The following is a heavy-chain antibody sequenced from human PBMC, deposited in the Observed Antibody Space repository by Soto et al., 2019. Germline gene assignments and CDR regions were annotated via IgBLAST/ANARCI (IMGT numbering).Heavy chain of an antibody. CDR3: AKLVVSATNY. J-gene: IGHJ4*02. V-gene: IGHV3-23*01. Sequence: GGSLRLSSAASGFTFSTYAMTWVRQAPGKGLEWVSSISADGGATYYADSVKGRFTISRDNSKSTLYLQMNSLRAEDTAFYYCAKLVVSATNYWGQGTLVTVSS. CDR1: GFTFSTYA. D-gene: IGHD2-15*01. CDR2: ISADGGAT.